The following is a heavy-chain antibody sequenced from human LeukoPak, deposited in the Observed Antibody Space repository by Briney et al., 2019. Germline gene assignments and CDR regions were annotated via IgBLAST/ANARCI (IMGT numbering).Heavy chain of an antibody. V-gene: IGHV1-69*06. CDR2: IIPIFGTA. CDR1: GGTFSSYA. J-gene: IGHJ4*02. Sequence: ASVKVSCKASGGTFSSYAISWVRQAPGQGLEWMGGIIPIFGTANYAQKFQGRVTITADKSTSTAYIELSSLRSEDTAVYYCARDHSYYFDYWGQGTLVTVSS. CDR3: ARDHSYYFDY.